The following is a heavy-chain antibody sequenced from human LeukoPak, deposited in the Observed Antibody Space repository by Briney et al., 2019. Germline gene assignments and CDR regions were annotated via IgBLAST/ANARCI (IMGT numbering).Heavy chain of an antibody. CDR2: ISSSGGST. CDR3: ARDRGYYSYYGMDV. D-gene: IGHD3-16*01. Sequence: GGSLRLSCAASGFTFSSSDMNWVRQAPGKGLEWVSCISSSGGSTYYADSVKGRFTISRDNAKNSLYLQMNSLRAEDTALYYCARDRGYYSYYGMDVWGQGTTVTVSS. CDR1: GFTFSSSD. V-gene: IGHV3-48*03. J-gene: IGHJ6*02.